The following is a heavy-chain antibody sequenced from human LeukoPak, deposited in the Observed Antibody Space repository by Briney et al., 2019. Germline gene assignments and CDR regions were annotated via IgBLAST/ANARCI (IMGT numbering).Heavy chain of an antibody. CDR2: ISYDGSNK. J-gene: IGHJ4*02. Sequence: GGSLRLSCAASGFTFSSYAMHWVRQAPGKGLEWVAVISYDGSNKYYADSVKGRFTISRDNSKNTLYLQMNSLRAEDTAVYYCARVGITMIVVDYWGQGTLVTVSS. V-gene: IGHV3-30*04. CDR1: GFTFSSYA. CDR3: ARVGITMIVVDY. D-gene: IGHD3-22*01.